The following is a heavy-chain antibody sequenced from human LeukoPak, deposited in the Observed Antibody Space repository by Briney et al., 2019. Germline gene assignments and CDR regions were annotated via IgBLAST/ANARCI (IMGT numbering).Heavy chain of an antibody. J-gene: IGHJ4*02. V-gene: IGHV3-23*01. Sequence: GGSLRLSCAASGFPFSSHGMSWVRQAPGKGLEWVSGIIGGAGSTYYADSVKGRFTISGDNSKNTLFLQMNSLRAEDTAVYYCAHGAMYQLDYWGQGTLVIVSS. CDR3: AHGAMYQLDY. D-gene: IGHD2-2*01. CDR1: GFPFSSHG. CDR2: IIGGAGST.